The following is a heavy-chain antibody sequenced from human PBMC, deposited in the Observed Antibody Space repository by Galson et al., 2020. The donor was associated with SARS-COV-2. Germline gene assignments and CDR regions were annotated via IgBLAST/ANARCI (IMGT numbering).Heavy chain of an antibody. V-gene: IGHV3-23*01. Sequence: GGSLRLSCEASGFTFDNYAMSWVRQVPGKGLQWVAGLSGTGDSTYHADSVKGRFTISRDNSKNTVFLLMSSLRAEDTAVYYCARDQSFPTPVGPTPVWIFDLWGRGTLVTASS. D-gene: IGHD1-26*01. CDR3: ARDQSFPTPVGPTPVWIFDL. CDR1: GFTFDNYA. J-gene: IGHJ2*01. CDR2: LSGTGDST.